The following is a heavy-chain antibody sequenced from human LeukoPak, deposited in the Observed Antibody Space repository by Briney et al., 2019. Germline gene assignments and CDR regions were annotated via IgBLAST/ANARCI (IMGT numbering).Heavy chain of an antibody. V-gene: IGHV4-39*01. CDR2: IYYSGII. CDR3: ARAYGSGRYFDY. J-gene: IGHJ4*02. Sequence: SETLSLTCTVSCGSISSSSHYWGWIRRPPGKGLEGFGSIYYSGIINYNASFTRRVTISVDTSKNQFALKLSSLTAADTAVYYCARAYGSGRYFDYWGQGTLVTVSS. D-gene: IGHD3-10*01. CDR1: CGSISSSSHY.